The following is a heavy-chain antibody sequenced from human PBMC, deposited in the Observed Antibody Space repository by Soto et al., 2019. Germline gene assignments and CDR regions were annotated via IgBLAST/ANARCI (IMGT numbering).Heavy chain of an antibody. D-gene: IGHD1-1*01. CDR1: GFTFTSNA. J-gene: IGHJ4*02. V-gene: IGHV3-64D*06. CDR2: INDAGTTT. CDR3: VKPSGPNWDVLAFDY. Sequence: GSMKLSCSVSGFTFTSNAMHWVRQAPGKGLEYVSAINDAGTTTYYADSVKGRFTISRDNSKHTLYLQMNSLTPEDTAVYFCVKPSGPNWDVLAFDYWGQGTLVTVSS.